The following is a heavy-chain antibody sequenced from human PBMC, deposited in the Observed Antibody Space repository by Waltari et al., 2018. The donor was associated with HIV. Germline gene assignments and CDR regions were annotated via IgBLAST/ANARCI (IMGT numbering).Heavy chain of an antibody. Sequence: QVPLVESGGGVVQPGRSLRLSCSASGFTFSSSGMHWVRQAPGKGLEWVVVISYDGSNKYYADSVKGRFTISRDNSKNTLYLQMNSLRAEDTAVYYCAKDRHGVTIYGMDVWGQGTTVTVSS. J-gene: IGHJ6*02. CDR3: AKDRHGVTIYGMDV. D-gene: IGHD4-17*01. CDR2: ISYDGSNK. CDR1: GFTFSSSG. V-gene: IGHV3-30*18.